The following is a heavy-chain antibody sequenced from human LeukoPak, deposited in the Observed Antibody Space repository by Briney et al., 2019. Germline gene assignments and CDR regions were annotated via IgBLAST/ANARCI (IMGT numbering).Heavy chain of an antibody. CDR2: IWYDGSNK. V-gene: IGHV3-33*01. CDR3: ARDSDILVTRVLGIDY. J-gene: IGHJ4*02. D-gene: IGHD2-21*01. CDR1: GFTFSSYG. Sequence: GRSLRLSCAASGFTFSSYGMHWVRQAPGKGLEWVAVIWYDGSNKYYADSVKGRFTISRDNSKNTLYLQMNSLRAEDTAVYYCARDSDILVTRVLGIDYWGQGTLVTVSS.